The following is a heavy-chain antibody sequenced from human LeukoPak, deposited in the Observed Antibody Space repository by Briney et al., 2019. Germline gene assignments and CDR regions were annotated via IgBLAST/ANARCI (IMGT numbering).Heavy chain of an antibody. J-gene: IGHJ5*02. CDR3: ARRGYSYGYCWFDP. CDR2: INTNTGNP. V-gene: IGHV7-4-1*02. D-gene: IGHD5-18*01. CDR1: GYTFTSYA. Sequence: ASVKVSCKASGYTFTSYAMNWVRQAPGQGLEWMGWINTNTGNPTYAQGFKGRVVISVDTSVSTAYLKISSLRAEDTAVYYCARRGYSYGYCWFDPGGQGTLVTVSS.